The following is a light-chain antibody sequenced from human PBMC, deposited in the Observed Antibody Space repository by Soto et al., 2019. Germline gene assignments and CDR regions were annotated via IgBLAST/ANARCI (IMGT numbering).Light chain of an antibody. CDR1: QSVSSY. Sequence: EIVLTQSPATLSLSPGERATLSCRASQSVSSYLAWYQQKPGQAPRLLIYDASNRATGIPARFSGSGSGTDVTLTISSLEPEAFAVYDCQQRSHWHPSITFGQGTRLEIK. V-gene: IGKV3-11*01. CDR2: DAS. CDR3: QQRSHWHPSIT. J-gene: IGKJ5*01.